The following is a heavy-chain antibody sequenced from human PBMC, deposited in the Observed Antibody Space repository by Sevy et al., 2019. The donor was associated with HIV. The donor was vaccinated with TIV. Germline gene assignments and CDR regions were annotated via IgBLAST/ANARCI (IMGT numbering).Heavy chain of an antibody. Sequence: SDTLSLTCTVSGGSISSGGYYWSWIRQHPGKGLEWIGYIYYSGSTYYNPSLKSRVTISVDTSKNQFSLKLSSVTAADTAVYYCARDRVVTAMVTAPYGMDVWGQGTTVTVSS. J-gene: IGHJ6*02. CDR2: IYYSGST. CDR3: ARDRVVTAMVTAPYGMDV. CDR1: GGSISSGGYY. D-gene: IGHD5-18*01. V-gene: IGHV4-31*03.